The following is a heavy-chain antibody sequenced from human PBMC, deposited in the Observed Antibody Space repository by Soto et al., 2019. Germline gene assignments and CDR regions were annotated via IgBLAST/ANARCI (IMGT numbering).Heavy chain of an antibody. V-gene: IGHV4-59*01. CDR3: ARVWGVRNLSFDY. D-gene: IGHD3-16*01. CDR2: IYYSGST. J-gene: IGHJ4*02. CDR1: GGSISSYY. Sequence: QVQLQESGPGLVKPSETLSLTCTVSGGSISSYYWSWIRQPPGKGLEWIGYIYYSGSTNYNPSLKSRVTISVDTSKNQFSLKLSSVTAADTAVYYCARVWGVRNLSFDYWGQGTLVTVSS.